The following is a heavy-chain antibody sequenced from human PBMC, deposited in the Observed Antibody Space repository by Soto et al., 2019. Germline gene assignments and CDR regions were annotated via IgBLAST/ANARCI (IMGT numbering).Heavy chain of an antibody. J-gene: IGHJ3*02. CDR3: AKSDGAEENDAFDI. V-gene: IGHV1-2*04. Sequence: QVRLVQSGPEVRKPGASVKISGEASGYSFTGHFLPWGRQAPGHGLEWMGWINPNSGGTNYAQKFQDWISITRDKALSTVYMDLSSLRSEDTAMYYCAKSDGAEENDAFDIWGQGTMISVS. D-gene: IGHD3-16*01. CDR2: INPNSGGT. CDR1: GYSFTGHF.